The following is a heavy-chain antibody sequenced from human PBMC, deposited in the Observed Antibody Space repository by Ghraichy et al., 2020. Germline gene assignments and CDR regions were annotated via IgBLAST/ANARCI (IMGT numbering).Heavy chain of an antibody. Sequence: SETLSLTCTVSGGSVSSGSYYWSWIRQPPGKGLEWIGYIYYSGSTNYNPSLKSRVTISVDTSKNQFSLKLSSVTAADTAVYYCARDRGVGRYYYYGMDVWGQGTTVTVSS. V-gene: IGHV4-61*01. CDR3: ARDRGVGRYYYYGMDV. D-gene: IGHD3-10*01. CDR2: IYYSGST. CDR1: GGSVSSGSYY. J-gene: IGHJ6*02.